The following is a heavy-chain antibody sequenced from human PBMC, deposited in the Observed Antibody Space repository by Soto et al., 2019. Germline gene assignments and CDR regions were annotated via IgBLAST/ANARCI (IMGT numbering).Heavy chain of an antibody. J-gene: IGHJ5*01. V-gene: IGHV3-48*01. CDR3: ARHPERIAQIGWFDS. Sequence: PGGSLRLSCAASGFTFSSYSMNWVRQAPWKRLEWVSYISSSSSTIYYADSVKGRFTISRDNAKNSLYLQMNSLRAEDTAVYYCARHPERIAQIGWFDSWGQGTLVTVSS. CDR1: GFTFSSYS. D-gene: IGHD6-13*01. CDR2: ISSSSSTI.